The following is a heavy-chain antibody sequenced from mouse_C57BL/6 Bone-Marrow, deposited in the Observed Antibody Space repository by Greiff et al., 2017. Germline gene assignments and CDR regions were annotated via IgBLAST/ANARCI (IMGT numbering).Heavy chain of an antibody. CDR3: ASLLYYGNTRAVGY. Sequence: EVMLVESGGGLVQPGGSLSLSCAASGFTFTDYYMSWVRQPPGKALEWLGFIRNKANGYTTEYSVSVKGRFTISRDNSHSILYLQMHALRAEDSATYYCASLLYYGNTRAVGYWGQGTSVTVSS. J-gene: IGHJ4*01. D-gene: IGHD2-1*01. V-gene: IGHV7-3*01. CDR2: IRNKANGYTT. CDR1: GFTFTDYY.